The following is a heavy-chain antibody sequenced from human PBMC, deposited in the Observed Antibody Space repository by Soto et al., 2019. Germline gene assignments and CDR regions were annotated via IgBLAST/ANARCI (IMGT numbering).Heavy chain of an antibody. CDR1: GGSFSGFY. CDR3: ARDRQYYLFCSGCQNEGPCDRDV. J-gene: IGHJ6*02. V-gene: IGHV4-34*02. CDR2: INHCGGT. D-gene: IGHD3-3*01. Sequence: QVQPEQWGAGMLKPSETLSLTCAVYGGSFSGFYWTWIRQAPGKGLEWIGEINHCGGTNYNSSLKIRVTISVDASKNPFSLNLDAVTAADKAVYYCARDRQYYLFCSGCQNEGPCDRDVWGHGTTVTVSS.